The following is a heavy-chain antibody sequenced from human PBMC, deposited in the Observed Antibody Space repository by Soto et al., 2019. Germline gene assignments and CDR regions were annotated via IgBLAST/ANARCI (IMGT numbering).Heavy chain of an antibody. V-gene: IGHV4-38-2*01. CDR2: IYHSGTT. J-gene: IGHJ4*02. CDR1: SYSISSGYY. Sequence: SETLSLTCAVSSYSISSGYYWGWIRQPPGKGLEWIGSIYHSGTTYYNPSLMSRVTISVDTSKNQFSLNLNSVTASDTAVYYCVRAQNPYHYDSSGYFDYWGQGTLVTVS. CDR3: VRAQNPYHYDSSGYFDY. D-gene: IGHD3-22*01.